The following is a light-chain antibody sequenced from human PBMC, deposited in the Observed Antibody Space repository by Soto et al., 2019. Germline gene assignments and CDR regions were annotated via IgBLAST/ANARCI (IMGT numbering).Light chain of an antibody. Sequence: QLVLTQSSSASASLGSSVKLTCTLNSGHSSYIIAWHQQQPGKAPRYLMKVEGSGSYNKGSGVPDRFSGSSSGADRYLTISDLQFEDEADYYCETWDSNTWVFGGGTKLTV. CDR2: VEGSGSY. J-gene: IGLJ3*02. CDR3: ETWDSNTWV. V-gene: IGLV4-60*02. CDR1: SGHSSYI.